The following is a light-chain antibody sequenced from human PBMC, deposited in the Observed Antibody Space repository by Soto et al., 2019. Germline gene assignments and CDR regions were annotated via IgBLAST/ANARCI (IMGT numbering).Light chain of an antibody. CDR3: QQYNKWPLMYS. V-gene: IGKV3D-15*01. CDR1: QSVSSN. J-gene: IGKJ2*03. CDR2: GAS. Sequence: EIVMTQSPATLSVSPGERATLSCRASQSVSSNLAWYQQKPGQAPRLLIYGASTRATGIPARFSGSGSVTEFTLTISSLQSEDFAVYYCQQYNKWPLMYSFGQGTKLEIK.